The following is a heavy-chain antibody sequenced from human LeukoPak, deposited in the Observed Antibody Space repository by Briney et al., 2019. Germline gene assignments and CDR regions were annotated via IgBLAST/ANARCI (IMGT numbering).Heavy chain of an antibody. CDR3: AKGLSGTYSPLFDY. V-gene: IGHV3-23*01. CDR2: ISGSGGST. J-gene: IGHJ4*02. D-gene: IGHD3-10*01. CDR1: GFTFSSYA. Sequence: PGGSLRLSCAASGFTFSSYAMSWVRQAPGKGLEWVSAISGSGGSTYYAESVKGRLTISRDNAKDTLYLQMNSLRAEDTAVYYCAKGLSGTYSPLFDYWGQGTLVTVSS.